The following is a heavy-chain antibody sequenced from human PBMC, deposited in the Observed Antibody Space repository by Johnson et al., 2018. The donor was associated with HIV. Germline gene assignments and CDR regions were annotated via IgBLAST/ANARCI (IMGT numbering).Heavy chain of an antibody. CDR2: ISWTSGSI. V-gene: IGHV3-9*01. CDR3: ATGGSSWFTDAFDI. D-gene: IGHD6-13*01. J-gene: IGHJ3*02. CDR1: GFTFDDYA. Sequence: VQLVESGGGLVQPGRSLRLSCAASGFTFDDYAMHWVRQAPGKGLEWVSGISWTSGSIGYADSVKGRFNISRDNAKNSLYLQMNSLRAEDTALYYCATGGSSWFTDAFDIWGQGTMVTVSS.